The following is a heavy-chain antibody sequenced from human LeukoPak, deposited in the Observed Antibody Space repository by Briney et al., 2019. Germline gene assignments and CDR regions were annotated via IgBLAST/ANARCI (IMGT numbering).Heavy chain of an antibody. D-gene: IGHD3-3*01. CDR3: ARVEVEWLSFDY. J-gene: IGHJ4*02. CDR1: GYTFTGYY. CDR2: INPNSGGT. Sequence: ASVKVSCKASGYTFTGYYMHWVRQAPGQGLEWMGWINPNSGGTNYAQKFQGRVTMTRDTSISTAYMELSRPRSDDTAVYYCARVEVEWLSFDYWGQGTLVTVSS. V-gene: IGHV1-2*02.